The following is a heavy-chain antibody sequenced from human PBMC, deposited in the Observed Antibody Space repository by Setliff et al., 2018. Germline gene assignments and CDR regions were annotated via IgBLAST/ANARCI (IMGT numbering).Heavy chain of an antibody. CDR3: TRDIGGREGY. V-gene: IGHV3-64*02. CDR1: GFTFSSYA. Sequence: PGGSLRLSCAASGFTFSSYAMHWVRQAPGRGLEYVSAINSNGGTTYYADSVKGRFTVSRDNSKNTLVLHMNSLRAEDTAIYYCTRDIGGREGYWGQGTLVTVSS. CDR2: INSNGGTT. J-gene: IGHJ4*02. D-gene: IGHD3-10*01.